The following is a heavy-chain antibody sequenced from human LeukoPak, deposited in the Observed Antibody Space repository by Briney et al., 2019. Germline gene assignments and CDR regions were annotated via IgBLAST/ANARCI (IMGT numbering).Heavy chain of an antibody. CDR2: IYYSGST. V-gene: IGHV4-59*01. CDR3: ARAPPYSSSSFYYYYYYGMDV. CDR1: GGSISSYY. D-gene: IGHD6-13*01. J-gene: IGHJ6*02. Sequence: SETLSLTCTVSGGSISSYYWSWIRQPPGKGLEWLGYIYYSGSTNYNPSLKSRVTISVDTSKNQFSLKLSSVTAADTAVYYCARAPPYSSSSFYYYYYYGMDVWGQGTTVTVSS.